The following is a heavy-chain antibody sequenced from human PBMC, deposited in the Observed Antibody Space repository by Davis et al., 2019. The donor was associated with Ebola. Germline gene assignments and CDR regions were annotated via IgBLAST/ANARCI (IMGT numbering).Heavy chain of an antibody. CDR2: ISAYNGNT. CDR1: GYTFIRYG. D-gene: IGHD2-15*01. J-gene: IGHJ4*02. V-gene: IGHV1-18*01. Sequence: AASVKISCKASGYTFIRYGISWVRQAPGQGLEWMGWISAYNGNTNYAQKLQGRVTMTTDTSTSTAYMELRSLRSDDTAVYYWARGDCSGGSCYSWDYWGQGTLVTVSS. CDR3: ARGDCSGGSCYSWDY.